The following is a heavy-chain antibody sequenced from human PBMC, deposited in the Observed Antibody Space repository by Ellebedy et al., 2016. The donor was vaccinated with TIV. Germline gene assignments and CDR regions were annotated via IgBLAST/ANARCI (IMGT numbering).Heavy chain of an antibody. J-gene: IGHJ6*03. CDR1: GFTFSSYW. CDR2: INSDGSST. Sequence: GESLKISXAASGFTFSSYWMHWVRQAPGKGLVWVSRINSDGSSTSYADSVKGRFTISRDNSKNTLYLQMNSLRAEDTAVYYCARGALEIVVVPAAIDGRYYYYYYYMDVWGKGTTVTVSS. D-gene: IGHD2-2*02. CDR3: ARGALEIVVVPAAIDGRYYYYYYYMDV. V-gene: IGHV3-74*01.